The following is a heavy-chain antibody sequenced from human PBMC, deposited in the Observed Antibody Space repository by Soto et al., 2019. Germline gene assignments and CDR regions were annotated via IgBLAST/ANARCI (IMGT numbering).Heavy chain of an antibody. CDR2: ISYDGSNK. Sequence: PGGSLRLSCAASGFTFSSYGMHWVRQAPGKGLEWVAVISYDGSNKYYADSVKGRFTISRDNSKNTLYLQMNSLRAEDTAVYYCARGSMIVGTRYLDYWGQGTLVTVSS. CDR3: ARGSMIVGTRYLDY. J-gene: IGHJ4*02. V-gene: IGHV3-30*03. CDR1: GFTFSSYG. D-gene: IGHD3-22*01.